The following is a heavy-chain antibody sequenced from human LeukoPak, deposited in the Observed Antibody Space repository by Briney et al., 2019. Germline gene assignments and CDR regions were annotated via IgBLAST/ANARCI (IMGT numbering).Heavy chain of an antibody. CDR1: GFTFSSYW. V-gene: IGHV3-7*01. Sequence: SGGSLRLSCAASGFTFSSYWMSWVRQAPGKGLEWVANIKQDGSEKYYVDSVKGRFTISRDNAKNSLYLQMNSLRAEDTAVYYCAREILQWLSPRGAFDIWGQGTMVTVSS. CDR2: IKQDGSEK. CDR3: AREILQWLSPRGAFDI. D-gene: IGHD6-19*01. J-gene: IGHJ3*02.